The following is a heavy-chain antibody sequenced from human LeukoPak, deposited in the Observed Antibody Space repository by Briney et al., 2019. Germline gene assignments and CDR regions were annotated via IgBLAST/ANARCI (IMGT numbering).Heavy chain of an antibody. CDR3: ARGRTGAAALDF. Sequence: SETLSLTCAVYGGSFSGHYWTWIRQPPGKGLEWIGESTHSGSTNYNPSLKSRVTISVNTSKNQFSLKLTSVTAADTAVYHCARGRTGAAALDFWGPGTLVTVSS. D-gene: IGHD2-2*01. V-gene: IGHV4-34*01. J-gene: IGHJ4*02. CDR2: STHSGST. CDR1: GGSFSGHY.